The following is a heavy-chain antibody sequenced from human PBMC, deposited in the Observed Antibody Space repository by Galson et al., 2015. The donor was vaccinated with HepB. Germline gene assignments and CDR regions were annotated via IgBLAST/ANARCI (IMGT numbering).Heavy chain of an antibody. J-gene: IGHJ6*02. D-gene: IGHD6-19*01. CDR1: GGSVSSGSYY. CDR2: IYYSGST. V-gene: IGHV4-61*01. Sequence: ETLSLTCTVSGGSVSSGSYYWSWIRQPPGKGLEWIGYIYYSGSTNYNPSLKSRVTISVDTSKNQFSLKLSSVTAADTAVYYCARDANQVADYYYYYGMDVWGQGTTVTVSS. CDR3: ARDANQVADYYYYYGMDV.